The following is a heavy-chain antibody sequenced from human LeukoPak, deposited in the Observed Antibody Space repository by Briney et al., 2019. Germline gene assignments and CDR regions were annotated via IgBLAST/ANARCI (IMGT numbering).Heavy chain of an antibody. D-gene: IGHD1-26*01. Sequence: PGGSLRLSCAASGFTFSTYAMTWVRQAPGKGLEWVSGISTSGDRTYYADSVKGRFTISRDNSKNTLYLQMNSLRAEDTAEYYCARSAVGPSCCTAVDYWGQGTLVTVSS. CDR3: ARSAVGPSCCTAVDY. V-gene: IGHV3-23*01. J-gene: IGHJ4*02. CDR2: ISTSGDRT. CDR1: GFTFSTYA.